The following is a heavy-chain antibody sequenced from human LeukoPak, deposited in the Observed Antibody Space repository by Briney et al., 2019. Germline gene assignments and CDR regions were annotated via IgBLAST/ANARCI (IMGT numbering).Heavy chain of an antibody. D-gene: IGHD6-19*01. J-gene: IGHJ4*02. CDR3: ARDSTGWYYQY. CDR2: IRYDGSDK. Sequence: GGSLRLSCSVSGFTFRSYGMYWVRQGPDKGLEWVAFIRYDGSDKYHADSVKGRFTVSRDNSKNTLYLQMNSLRADDTAVYYCARDSTGWYYQYWGQGTLVTVSS. CDR1: GFTFRSYG. V-gene: IGHV3-30*02.